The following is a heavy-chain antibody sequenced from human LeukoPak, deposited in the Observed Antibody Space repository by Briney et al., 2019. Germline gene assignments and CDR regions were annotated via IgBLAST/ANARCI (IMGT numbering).Heavy chain of an antibody. CDR1: GGSISSSSYY. D-gene: IGHD1-26*01. J-gene: IGHJ4*02. Sequence: SETLSLTCTVSGGSISSSSYYWGWIRQPPGKGLEWIGSIYYSGSTYYNPSLKSRVTISVDTSKNQFSLNLSSVTAADTAVYYCARRRGATVDYWGQGTLVTVSS. CDR3: ARRRGATVDY. CDR2: IYYSGST. V-gene: IGHV4-39*01.